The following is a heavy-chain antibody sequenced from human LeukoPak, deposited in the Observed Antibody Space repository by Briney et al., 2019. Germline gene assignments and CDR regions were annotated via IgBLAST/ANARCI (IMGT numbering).Heavy chain of an antibody. Sequence: SETLSLTCAVYGGSFSGYYWSWIRQPPGKGLEWIGEINHSGSTNYNPSLKSRVTMSVDTSKNQFSLKLSSVTAADTAVYYCARDERNWNAGAFDIWGQGTMVTVSS. V-gene: IGHV4-34*01. CDR3: ARDERNWNAGAFDI. J-gene: IGHJ3*02. D-gene: IGHD1-20*01. CDR2: INHSGST. CDR1: GGSFSGYY.